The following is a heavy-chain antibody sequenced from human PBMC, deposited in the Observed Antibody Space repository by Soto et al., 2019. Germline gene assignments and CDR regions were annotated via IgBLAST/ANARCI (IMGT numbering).Heavy chain of an antibody. J-gene: IGHJ6*02. CDR3: ARVGMRLIPADLGGGYHFQGLDV. D-gene: IGHD1-26*01. Sequence: QVPLVQSAAEVTEPGSSVKISCKAPGDTLINYSFSWMRQAPGQGLEWIGGIVPTSGGPNSADKFHDRLTITGDPSTATVTMQLSSLTSDDTAVYSCARVGMRLIPADLGGGYHFQGLDVWGQGTKIPVS. V-gene: IGHV1-69*01. CDR2: IVPTSGGP. CDR1: GDTLINYS.